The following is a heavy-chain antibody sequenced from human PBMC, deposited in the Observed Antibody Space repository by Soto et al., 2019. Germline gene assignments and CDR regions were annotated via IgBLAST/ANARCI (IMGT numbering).Heavy chain of an antibody. J-gene: IGHJ4*02. CDR2: IYYSGST. D-gene: IGHD3-22*01. V-gene: IGHV4-39*01. CDR3: ARHAGGSGWTVDY. Sequence: QLQLQESGPGLVKPSETLSLTCTVSGGSISSSSYYWGWIRQPPGKGLEWIGSIYYSGSTYYNPSLKSRVTISVDTSKNQFSLKLSSVTAADTAVYYCARHAGGSGWTVDYWGQGTLVTVSS. CDR1: GGSISSSSYY.